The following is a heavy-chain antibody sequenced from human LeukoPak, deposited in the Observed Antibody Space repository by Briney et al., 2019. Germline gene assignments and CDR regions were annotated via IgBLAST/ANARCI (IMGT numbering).Heavy chain of an antibody. J-gene: IGHJ4*02. D-gene: IGHD2-2*02. CDR1: GYTFTGYY. Sequence: ASVKVSCKASGYTFTGYYMHWVRQAPGQGREWMGWINPNSGGTNYAQKFQGRVTMTRDTSISTAYMELSRLRSDDTAVYYCARDRRYCSSTSCYRGVGYWGQGTLVTVSS. CDR2: INPNSGGT. CDR3: ARDRRYCSSTSCYRGVGY. V-gene: IGHV1-2*02.